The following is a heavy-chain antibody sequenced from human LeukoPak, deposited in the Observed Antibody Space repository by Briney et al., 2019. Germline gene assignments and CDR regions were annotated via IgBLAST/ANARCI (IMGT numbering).Heavy chain of an antibody. CDR2: ITSSSTYI. V-gene: IGHV3-21*01. J-gene: IGHJ3*02. D-gene: IGHD3-16*02. CDR3: ARGGADDMITFGGVIVDDAFDI. Sequence: GGSLRLSCAASGFTFSSYNMNWVRQAPGKGLEWVSSITSSSTYIYYADSVRGRFTISRDNAKNSLYLQMNSLRAEDTAVYYCARGGADDMITFGGVIVDDAFDIWGQGTMVTVSS. CDR1: GFTFSSYN.